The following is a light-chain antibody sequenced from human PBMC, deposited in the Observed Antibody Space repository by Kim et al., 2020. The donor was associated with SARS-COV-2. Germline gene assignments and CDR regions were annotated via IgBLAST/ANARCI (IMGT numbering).Light chain of an antibody. J-gene: IGKJ5*01. CDR1: QDIGCD. Sequence: ASVGDGVTISCRARQDIGCDLAWYQQKPGKAPKVLIYGASNLQTGVPSRFSGSGSGTDFTLTISSLQPEDFATYYCLQDYNDPFTFGQGTRLEIK. CDR2: GAS. CDR3: LQDYNDPFT. V-gene: IGKV1-6*01.